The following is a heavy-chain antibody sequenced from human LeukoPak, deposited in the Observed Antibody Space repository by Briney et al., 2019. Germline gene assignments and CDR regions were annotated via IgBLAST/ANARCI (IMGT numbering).Heavy chain of an antibody. V-gene: IGHV4-34*01. CDR1: GGSFSGYY. J-gene: IGHJ6*03. CDR3: ARHVLYYGSGSYYKPHYYYMDV. CDR2: INHSGST. Sequence: SETLSLTCAVYGGSFSGYYWSWIRQPPGKGLEWIGEINHSGSTNYNPSLKSRVTISVDTSKNQFSLKLSSVTAADTAVYYCARHVLYYGSGSYYKPHYYYMDVWGKGTTVTISS. D-gene: IGHD3-10*01.